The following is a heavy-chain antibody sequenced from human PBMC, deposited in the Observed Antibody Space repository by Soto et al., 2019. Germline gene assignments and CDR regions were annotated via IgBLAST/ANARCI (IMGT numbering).Heavy chain of an antibody. V-gene: IGHV1-18*01. J-gene: IGHJ4*02. D-gene: IGHD2-15*01. CDR3: AKVQEKWSKFFDY. Sequence: QVQLVQSGAEVKKPGASVKVSCKASGYTFTNYGVSWVRRAPGQGLEWMGWINTYKGNTNYAQKFQGRVTMTTDTSTSTAYMELRSLRSDDPPIYYCAKVQEKWSKFFDYWGQGTLVTVSS. CDR2: INTYKGNT. CDR1: GYTFTNYG.